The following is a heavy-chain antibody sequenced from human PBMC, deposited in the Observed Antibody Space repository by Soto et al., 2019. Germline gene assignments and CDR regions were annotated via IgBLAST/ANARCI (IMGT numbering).Heavy chain of an antibody. CDR2: IYYSGST. J-gene: IGHJ4*02. V-gene: IGHV4-59*01. Sequence: SETLSLTCTVSGGSISSYYWSWIRQPPGKGLEWIGYIYYSGSTNYNPSLKSRVTISVDTSKNQFSLKLSSVTAADTAVYYCARGDYGDYVIDYFDDWGQGTLVTVSS. CDR1: GGSISSYY. D-gene: IGHD4-17*01. CDR3: ARGDYGDYVIDYFDD.